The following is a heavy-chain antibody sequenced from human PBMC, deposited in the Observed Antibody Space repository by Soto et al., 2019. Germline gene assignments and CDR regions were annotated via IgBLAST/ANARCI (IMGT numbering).Heavy chain of an antibody. CDR3: AKVPSYYDYIWGSSGAFDI. V-gene: IGHV3-30*18. D-gene: IGHD3-16*01. Sequence: PGGSLRLSCAASGFTFSSYGMHWVRQAPGKGLEWVAVISYDGSNKYYADSVKGRFTISRDNSKNTLYLQMNSLRAEDTAVYYCAKVPSYYDYIWGSSGAFDIWGQGTMVTVSS. CDR2: ISYDGSNK. J-gene: IGHJ3*02. CDR1: GFTFSSYG.